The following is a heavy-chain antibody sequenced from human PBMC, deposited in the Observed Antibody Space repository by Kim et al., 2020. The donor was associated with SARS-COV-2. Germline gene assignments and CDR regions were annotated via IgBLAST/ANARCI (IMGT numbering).Heavy chain of an antibody. CDR1: GGSISSSSYY. CDR3: ATTYGRYSGYDYGAFDM. Sequence: SETLSLTCTVSGGSISSSSYYWCWIRQPPGKGLEWIGSIYYSGSTYYNPSLKSRVTISVDTSKNQFSLKLSSVTAADTAVYYCATTYGRYSGYDYGAFDMWGQGTMVTVSS. J-gene: IGHJ3*02. D-gene: IGHD5-12*01. CDR2: IYYSGST. V-gene: IGHV4-39*01.